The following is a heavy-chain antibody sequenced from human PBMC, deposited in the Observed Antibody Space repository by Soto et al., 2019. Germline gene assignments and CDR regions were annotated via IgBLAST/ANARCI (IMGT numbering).Heavy chain of an antibody. J-gene: IGHJ4*02. V-gene: IGHV3-11*01. D-gene: IGHD3-10*01. CDR2: ISGSGTTI. Sequence: GGPLRLSCAASRFRFSDHYMTWIRQAPGKGLEWVSYISGSGTTIYYADSVRGRFTVSRDNAKNSLYLQMNSLRAEDTAVYYCASDPYYYASEYWGQGIPVTVSS. CDR3: ASDPYYYASEY. CDR1: RFRFSDHY.